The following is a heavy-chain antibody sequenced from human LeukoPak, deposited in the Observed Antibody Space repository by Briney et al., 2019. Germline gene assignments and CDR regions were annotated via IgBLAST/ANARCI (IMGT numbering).Heavy chain of an antibody. CDR2: IVGSGSNT. V-gene: IGHV3-23*01. D-gene: IGHD3-9*01. CDR1: GFTFSNYA. Sequence: GASLRLSCAASGFTFSNYAMSWVRQAPGKGLEWVSAIVGSGSNTYYADSVKGRFTISSDNPKNTLYLQMNSLRAEDTAVYYCAKWGDYDILTGYYDSDYWGQGTLVTVSS. J-gene: IGHJ4*02. CDR3: AKWGDYDILTGYYDSDY.